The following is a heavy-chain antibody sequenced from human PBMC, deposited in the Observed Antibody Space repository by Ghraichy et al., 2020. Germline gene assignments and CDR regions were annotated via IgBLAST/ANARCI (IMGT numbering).Heavy chain of an antibody. D-gene: IGHD3-10*01. CDR2: INTDGSST. CDR3: VRTFYNSPDN. CDR1: GFTFSSYW. J-gene: IGHJ4*02. Sequence: GGSLRLSCAASGFTFSSYWMHWVHQAPGMGLVWVSRINTDGSSTTYADSVKGRFTISRDNAKNTLFLQMNSLRAEDTAVYYCVRTFYNSPDNWGQGTLVTVSS. V-gene: IGHV3-74*01.